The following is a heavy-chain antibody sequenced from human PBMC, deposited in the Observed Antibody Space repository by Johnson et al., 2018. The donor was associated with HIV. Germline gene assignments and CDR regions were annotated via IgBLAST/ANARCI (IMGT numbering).Heavy chain of an antibody. V-gene: IGHV3-23*04. CDR2: ISGSGGST. J-gene: IGHJ3*02. CDR3: ARWVGDNVVVPAAADAFDI. CDR1: QFTFSSYA. Sequence: VQLVESGGGVVQPAWSPRLSCAASQFTFSSYAMTWVRQAPGKGLEWVSAISGSGGSTYYADSVKGRFTISRDNSKNTLSLQMNSLRAEDTAVYYCARWVGDNVVVPAAADAFDIWGQGTMVTVSS. D-gene: IGHD2-2*01.